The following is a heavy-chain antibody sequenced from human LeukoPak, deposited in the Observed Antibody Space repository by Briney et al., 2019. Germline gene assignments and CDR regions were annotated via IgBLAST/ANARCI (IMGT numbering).Heavy chain of an antibody. CDR3: ARGLYSSGWSHWFDP. CDR1: SGSVSSGSYY. CDR2: IYYSGST. Sequence: SETLSLTCTVSSGSVSSGSYYWSWIRQPPGKGLEWIGYIYYSGSTNYNPSLKSRVTISVDTSKNQFSLKLSSVTAADTAVYYCARGLYSSGWSHWFDPWGQGTLVTVSS. V-gene: IGHV4-61*01. J-gene: IGHJ5*02. D-gene: IGHD6-19*01.